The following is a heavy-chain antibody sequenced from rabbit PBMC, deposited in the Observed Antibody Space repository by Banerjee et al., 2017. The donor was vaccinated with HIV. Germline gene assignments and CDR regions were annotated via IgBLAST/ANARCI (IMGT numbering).Heavy chain of an antibody. CDR2: IDPVFGST. J-gene: IGHJ6*01. D-gene: IGHD1-1*01. Sequence: QEQLKETGGGLVQPGGSLTLSCKASGFDFSSYGVSWVRQAPGKGLEWIGYIDPVFGSTYYASWVNGRFTISSHNAQNTLYLQLNSLTAADTATYFCAREGYASSSGYYINWGWLDLWGPGTLVTVS. CDR3: AREGYASSSGYYINWGWLDL. CDR1: GFDFSSYG. V-gene: IGHV1S47*01.